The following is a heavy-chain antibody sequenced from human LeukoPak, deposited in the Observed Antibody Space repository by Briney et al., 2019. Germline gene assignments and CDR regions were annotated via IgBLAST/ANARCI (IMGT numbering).Heavy chain of an antibody. J-gene: IGHJ4*02. CDR3: ARNPYYDSSGYYDY. V-gene: IGHV3-53*01. CDR2: IYSGGST. CDR1: GFTVSSNY. Sequence: GGSLRLSCAASGFTVSSNYMSWVRQAPGKGLEWVSVIYSGGSTYCADSVKGRFTISRDNSKNTLYLQMNSLRAEDTAVYYCARNPYYDSSGYYDYWGQGTLVTVSS. D-gene: IGHD3-22*01.